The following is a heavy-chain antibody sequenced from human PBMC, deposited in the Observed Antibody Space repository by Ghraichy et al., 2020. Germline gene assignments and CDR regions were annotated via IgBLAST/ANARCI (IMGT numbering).Heavy chain of an antibody. J-gene: IGHJ4*02. Sequence: GSLRLSCTVSGGSISSYYWSWIRQPPGKGLEWIGYIYYSGSTNYNPSLKSRVTISVDTSKNQFSLKLSSVTAADTAVYYCVRSDPWMHCSGGSCYPPYYFDYWGQGTLVTVSS. CDR1: GGSISSYY. CDR3: VRSDPWMHCSGGSCYPPYYFDY. CDR2: IYYSGST. V-gene: IGHV4-59*01. D-gene: IGHD2-15*01.